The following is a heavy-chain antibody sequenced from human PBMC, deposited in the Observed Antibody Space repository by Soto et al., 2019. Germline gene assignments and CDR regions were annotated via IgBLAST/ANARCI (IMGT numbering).Heavy chain of an antibody. V-gene: IGHV1-8*01. J-gene: IGHJ4*02. Sequence: GDSVQPSCKASGDTFTTYDINWVRQATGHGLEWMGWINPNSGNIGYAQRFQGRVTMTRDTAIRTAYMEVSSLRSDDTAVYYCARGRASGSYYPLADRGQGTLVTVS. D-gene: IGHD3-10*01. CDR2: INPNSGNI. CDR1: GDTFTTYD. CDR3: ARGRASGSYYPLAD.